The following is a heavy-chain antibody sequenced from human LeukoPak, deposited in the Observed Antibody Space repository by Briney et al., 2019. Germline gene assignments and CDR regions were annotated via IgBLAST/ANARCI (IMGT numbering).Heavy chain of an antibody. D-gene: IGHD6-13*01. CDR2: IDYSWGT. Sequence: SETLSLTCTVSGGSISSSSYYWGWIRQPPGKGLEGIVSIDYSWGTYSNPSLKSRVTISVNTPKNQFSLKLSSVTAADTAVYYCARRRSSSWYEYYYYGMDVWGQGTTVTVSS. CDR3: ARRRSSSWYEYYYYGMDV. CDR1: GGSISSSSYY. V-gene: IGHV4-39*01. J-gene: IGHJ6*02.